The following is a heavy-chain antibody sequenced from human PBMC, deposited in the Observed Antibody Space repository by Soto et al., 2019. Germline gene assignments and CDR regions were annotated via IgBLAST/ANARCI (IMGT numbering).Heavy chain of an antibody. CDR2: INPANGDT. Sequence: QVQLVQSGAEVKDPGASVKVSCKASGYTLASAAMHWVRQAPGQGLEWMGWINPANGDTKYSQKFQGRITITRDTSASSTYMELSSLRFEDTAVFYCARDDAGGGDKHWGQGTLVTVSS. D-gene: IGHD3-10*01. J-gene: IGHJ4*02. V-gene: IGHV1-3*01. CDR1: GYTLASAA. CDR3: ARDDAGGGDKH.